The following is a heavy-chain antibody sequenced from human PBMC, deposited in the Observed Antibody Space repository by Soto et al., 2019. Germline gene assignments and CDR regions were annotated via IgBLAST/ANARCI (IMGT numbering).Heavy chain of an antibody. D-gene: IGHD2-21*02. J-gene: IGHJ6*02. CDR3: ATVVVTANYYYYGMDV. CDR1: GGTFSSYT. CDR2: IIPILGIA. V-gene: IGHV1-69*02. Sequence: QVQLVQSGAEVKKPGSSVKVSCKASGGTFSSYTISWVRQAPGQGLEWMGRIIPILGIANYAQKFQGRVTITADKSMSTAYMELSSLRSEDTAVYYCATVVVTANYYYYGMDVWGQGTTVTVSS.